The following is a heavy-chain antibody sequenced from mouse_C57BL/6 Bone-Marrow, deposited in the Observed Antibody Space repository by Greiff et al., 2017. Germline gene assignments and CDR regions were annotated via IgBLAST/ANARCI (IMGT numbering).Heavy chain of an antibody. CDR3: ARQGTVVANYYAMDY. Sequence: EVQRVESGGDLVKPGGSLQLSCAASGFTFSSYGMSWVRQTPDKRLEWVATISSGGSYTYYPDSVKGRFNISRDNAKNTLYLQMSSLKSEDTAMYYCARQGTVVANYYAMDYWGQGTSVTVSS. D-gene: IGHD1-1*01. J-gene: IGHJ4*01. CDR2: ISSGGSYT. V-gene: IGHV5-6*01. CDR1: GFTFSSYG.